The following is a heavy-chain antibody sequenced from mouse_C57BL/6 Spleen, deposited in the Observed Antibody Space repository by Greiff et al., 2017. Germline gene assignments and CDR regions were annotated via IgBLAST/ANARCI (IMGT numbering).Heavy chain of an antibody. J-gene: IGHJ1*03. CDR2: INPSNGGT. CDR1: GYTFTSYW. D-gene: IGHD1-1*01. Sequence: QVQLQQPGTELVKPGASVKLSCKASGYTFTSYWMHWVKQRPGQGLEWIGNINPSNGGTNYNEKFKSKATLTVDKSSSTAYMQLSSLTSEDSAVYYGARSATVVVRYWYFDVWGTGTTVTVSS. V-gene: IGHV1-53*01. CDR3: ARSATVVVRYWYFDV.